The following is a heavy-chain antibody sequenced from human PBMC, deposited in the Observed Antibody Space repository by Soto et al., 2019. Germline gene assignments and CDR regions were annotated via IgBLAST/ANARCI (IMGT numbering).Heavy chain of an antibody. J-gene: IGHJ4*02. Sequence: PGGSLKLSCAATGFTFISYGMQWVRQAPGKGLEWVAVIWYDGSNKYYADSVKGRFAISRDNSKNTLYLQMNSLRAEDTAVYYCARDRYSYGYVKPEYWGQGT. CDR1: GFTFISYG. V-gene: IGHV3-33*01. CDR3: ARDRYSYGYVKPEY. CDR2: IWYDGSNK. D-gene: IGHD5-18*01.